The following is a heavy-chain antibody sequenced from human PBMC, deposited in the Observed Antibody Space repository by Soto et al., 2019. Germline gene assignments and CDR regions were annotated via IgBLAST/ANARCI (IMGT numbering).Heavy chain of an antibody. J-gene: IGHJ5*01. D-gene: IGHD3-22*01. CDR2: IYYTETT. CDR3: ARLGGFYQSLDS. V-gene: IGHV4-61*05. Sequence: SETLSLTCTVSGGSISSSSYYWSWIRQPPGKGLEWIGYIYYTETTTYNPSIKSRVTISVDSSKNQFSLNLTSVSAADTAVYYCARLGGFYQSLDSWGQGTLVTVS. CDR1: GGSISSSSYY.